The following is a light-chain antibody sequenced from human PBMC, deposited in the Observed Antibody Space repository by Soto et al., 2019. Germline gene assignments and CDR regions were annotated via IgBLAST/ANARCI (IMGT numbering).Light chain of an antibody. J-gene: IGLJ2*01. Sequence: QAVVTQPPSVSAAPGQKVTISCSGSSSNTGNNYVSWYQQLPGTAPKLLIYDNNKRPSGIPDRFSGSKSGTSATLGITGLQTGDEADYYCGTWDSSLSVVVFGGGTKLTVL. CDR3: GTWDSSLSVVV. V-gene: IGLV1-51*01. CDR2: DNN. CDR1: SSNTGNNY.